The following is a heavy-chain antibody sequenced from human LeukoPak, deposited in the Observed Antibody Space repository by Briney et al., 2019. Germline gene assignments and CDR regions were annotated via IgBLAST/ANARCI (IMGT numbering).Heavy chain of an antibody. V-gene: IGHV3-23*01. D-gene: IGHD2-2*02. CDR3: AKEGCTSNTCYNNY. CDR2: ISGSGGST. Sequence: GGSLRLSCAASGFTFSTYAMSWVRQAPGKGLEWVSDISGSGGSTYHADSVKGRFTISRDNSKNTPYLQMNSLRAEDTAVYYCAKEGCTSNTCYNNYWGQGTLVTVSS. J-gene: IGHJ4*02. CDR1: GFTFSTYA.